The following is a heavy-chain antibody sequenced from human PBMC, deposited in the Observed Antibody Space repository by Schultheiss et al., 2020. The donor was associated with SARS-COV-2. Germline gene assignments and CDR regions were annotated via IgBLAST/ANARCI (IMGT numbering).Heavy chain of an antibody. Sequence: SETLSLTCTVSGGSISSYYWSWIRQPPGKGLEWIGRIYTSGSTNYNPSLKSRVTMSVDTSKNQFSLKLSSVTAADTAVYYCARLGAATPTNYYMDVWGKGTTVTV. CDR1: GGSISSYY. V-gene: IGHV4-4*07. J-gene: IGHJ6*03. D-gene: IGHD2-15*01. CDR2: IYTSGST. CDR3: ARLGAATPTNYYMDV.